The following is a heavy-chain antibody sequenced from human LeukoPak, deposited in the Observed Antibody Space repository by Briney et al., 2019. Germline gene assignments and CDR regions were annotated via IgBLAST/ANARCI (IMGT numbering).Heavy chain of an antibody. Sequence: GGSLRLSCAASGFTFSSYAMSWVSQAPGKGLEWVSAISGSGGSTYYADSVKGRFTISRDNSKNTLYLQMNSLRAEDTAVYYCAKDAHYYDSSGYWDYWGQGTLVTVSS. V-gene: IGHV3-23*01. CDR2: ISGSGGST. J-gene: IGHJ4*02. CDR1: GFTFSSYA. CDR3: AKDAHYYDSSGYWDY. D-gene: IGHD3-22*01.